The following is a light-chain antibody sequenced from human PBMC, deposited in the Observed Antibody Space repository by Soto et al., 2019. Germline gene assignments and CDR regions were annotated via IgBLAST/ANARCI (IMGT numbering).Light chain of an antibody. V-gene: IGLV2-8*01. CDR2: EVT. CDR1: SSDVGGDEY. CDR3: SSYAGSNTVL. J-gene: IGLJ2*01. Sequence: QSMMPHPPSSSGSPGQSVTISCTGTSSDVGGDEYVSWYQQHPGKAPKLIIYEVTKRPSGVPRRFSGSKSGNTASLTVSGLQAEDEADYYCSSYAGSNTVLFGGGTKVTVL.